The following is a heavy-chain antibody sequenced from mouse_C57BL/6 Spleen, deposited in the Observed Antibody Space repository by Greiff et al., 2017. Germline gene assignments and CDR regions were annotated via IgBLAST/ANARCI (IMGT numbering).Heavy chain of an antibody. CDR1: GYTFTSYW. Sequence: QVQLQQPGAELVKPGASVKLSCKASGYTFTSYWMHWVKQRPGQGLEWIGMIHPNSGSTNYNEKFKSKATLTVDKSSSTAYMQLSSLTSEDSAVYYCARGDLLLRGLDYWGQGTTLTVSS. D-gene: IGHD1-1*01. J-gene: IGHJ2*01. CDR2: IHPNSGST. CDR3: ARGDLLLRGLDY. V-gene: IGHV1-64*01.